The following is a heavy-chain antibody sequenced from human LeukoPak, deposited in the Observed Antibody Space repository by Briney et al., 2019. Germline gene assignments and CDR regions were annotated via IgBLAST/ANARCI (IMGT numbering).Heavy chain of an antibody. CDR1: GYSFTSYW. V-gene: IGHV5-51*01. D-gene: IGHD3-22*01. J-gene: IGHJ3*02. Sequence: GSLKISFKGSGYSFTSYWIGWVRQMPGKGLEWMGIIYPGDSDTRYSPSFQGQVTISADKSISTAYLQWSSLKASDTAMYYCARRQYYDSSGYYHAFDIWGQGTMVTVSS. CDR2: IYPGDSDT. CDR3: ARRQYYDSSGYYHAFDI.